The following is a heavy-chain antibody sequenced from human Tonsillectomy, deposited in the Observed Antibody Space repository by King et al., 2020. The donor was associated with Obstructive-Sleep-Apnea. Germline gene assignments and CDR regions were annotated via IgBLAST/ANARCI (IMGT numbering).Heavy chain of an antibody. Sequence: QLVQSGADVKKPGASVKVSCKASGYTFTDYYIYWVRQAPGQGLEWMGWINPDSGATHYAQNFHDRVTLIRDTSITTAYMELTSLRSDDTAVYFCARDDGGNNQLALDVWGQGTTVIVSS. CDR2: INPDSGAT. D-gene: IGHD4-23*01. CDR3: ARDDGGNNQLALDV. V-gene: IGHV1-2*02. CDR1: GYTFTDYY. J-gene: IGHJ6*02.